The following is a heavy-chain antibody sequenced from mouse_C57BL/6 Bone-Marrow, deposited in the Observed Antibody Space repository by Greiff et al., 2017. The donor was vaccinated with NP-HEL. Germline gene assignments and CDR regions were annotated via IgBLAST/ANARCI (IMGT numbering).Heavy chain of an antibody. CDR3: ARRRDYYGSSSLYAMDY. J-gene: IGHJ4*01. D-gene: IGHD1-1*01. CDR1: GYTFTGYW. CDR2: ILPGSGST. Sequence: QVQLQQSGAELMKPGASVKLSCKATGYTFTGYWIEWVKQRPGHGLEWIGEILPGSGSTNYNEKFKGKATFTADTSSNTAYMQLSSLTTDDSAIYCCARRRDYYGSSSLYAMDYWGQGTSVTVSS. V-gene: IGHV1-9*01.